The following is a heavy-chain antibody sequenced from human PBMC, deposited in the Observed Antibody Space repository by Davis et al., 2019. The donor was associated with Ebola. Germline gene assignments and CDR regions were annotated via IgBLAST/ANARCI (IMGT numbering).Heavy chain of an antibody. D-gene: IGHD2-15*01. J-gene: IGHJ6*02. CDR2: IYHSGST. CDR3: ASSDCSGGSCYSPTYYYYGMDV. Sequence: MPSETLSLTCAVSGGSISSSNWWSWVRQPPGKGLEWIGEIYHSGSTNYNPSLKSRVTISVDKSKNQFSLKLSSVTAADTAVYYCASSDCSGGSCYSPTYYYYGMDVWGQGTTVTVSS. CDR1: GGSISSSNW. V-gene: IGHV4-4*02.